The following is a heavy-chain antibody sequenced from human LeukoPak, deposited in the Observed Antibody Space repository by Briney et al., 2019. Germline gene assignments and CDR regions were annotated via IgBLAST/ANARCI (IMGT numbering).Heavy chain of an antibody. CDR1: GYSFNNYW. CDR3: ARRTTVTTTDLDY. J-gene: IGHJ4*02. V-gene: IGHV5-51*01. D-gene: IGHD4-17*01. Sequence: GESLQISCEASGYSFNNYWIAWVRQMPGKGLEWLGIIYPDDSDTTYSPSFQGQVTISVDKSISTAYLQWSSLKASDTAMYYCARRTTVTTTDLDYWGQGTLVTVSS. CDR2: IYPDDSDT.